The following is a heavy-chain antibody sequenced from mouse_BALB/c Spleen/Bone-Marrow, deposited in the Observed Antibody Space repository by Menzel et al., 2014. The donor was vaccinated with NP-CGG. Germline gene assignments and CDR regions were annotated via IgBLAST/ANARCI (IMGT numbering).Heavy chain of an antibody. D-gene: IGHD2-4*01. V-gene: IGHV1-7*01. J-gene: IGHJ2*01. CDR3: ARSGDYGGFDY. CDR2: INPSTGYT. CDR1: GYTFTSYW. Sequence: QAQLKDSGAELAKPGASVKMSCKASGYTFTSYWMHWVKQRPGQGLEWIGYINPSTGYTEYNQKFKDKATLTADKSSSTAYMQLSSLTSEDSAVYYCARSGDYGGFDYWGQGTTLTVSS.